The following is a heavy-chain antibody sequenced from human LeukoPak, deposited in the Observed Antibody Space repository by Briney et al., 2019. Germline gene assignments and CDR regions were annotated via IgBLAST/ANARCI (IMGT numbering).Heavy chain of an antibody. CDR1: GGSFSEYY. V-gene: IGHV4-34*01. Sequence: PSETLSLTCAVYGGSFSEYYWNWIRQPPGKGLEWIGEINQSGTTNSNPSLKSRLTISLDTSKNHVSLKLTSATAADTALYYCAGGATPGVFWGQGILVTVSA. CDR2: INQSGTT. D-gene: IGHD3-10*01. J-gene: IGHJ4*02. CDR3: AGGATPGVF.